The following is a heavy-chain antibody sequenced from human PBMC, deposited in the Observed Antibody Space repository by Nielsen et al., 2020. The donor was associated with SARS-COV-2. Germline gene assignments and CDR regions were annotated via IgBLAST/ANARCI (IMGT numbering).Heavy chain of an antibody. CDR1: GFTFSTYA. V-gene: IGHV3-64*04. CDR2: ISSNGDST. J-gene: IGHJ5*02. CDR3: AREYYYDSSGYYSRGLDP. Sequence: GESLKISCSASGFTFSTYAMHWVRQAPGRGLEYVSAISSNGDSTYYADSVKGRFTISRDNSKNTLYLQMNSLRAEDTAVYYCAREYYYDSSGYYSRGLDPWGQGTLVTVSS. D-gene: IGHD3-22*01.